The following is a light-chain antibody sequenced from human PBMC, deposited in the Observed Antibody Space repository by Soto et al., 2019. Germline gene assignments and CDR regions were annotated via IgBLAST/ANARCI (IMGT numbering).Light chain of an antibody. CDR1: QIISNW. CDR3: QQYHSYPWT. J-gene: IGKJ1*01. Sequence: DIQMTQSPSTLSASVRDRVTITCRASQIISNWLAWYQQKPGNAPKLLIYDVSTLESGVPSRFSGSGSRTEFTLTISSLQPDDFATYYCQQYHSYPWTFGQGTKVDI. V-gene: IGKV1-5*01. CDR2: DVS.